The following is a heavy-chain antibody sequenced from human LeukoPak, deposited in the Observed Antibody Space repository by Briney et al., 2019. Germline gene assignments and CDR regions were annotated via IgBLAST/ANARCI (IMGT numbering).Heavy chain of an antibody. V-gene: IGHV4-59*11. CDR2: IYYSGST. D-gene: IGHD4-17*01. CDR1: GGSISSHY. J-gene: IGHJ3*01. CDR3: ARDRLGYGDSYDAFDF. Sequence: SETLSLTCTVSGGSISSHYWSWIRQPPGKGLEWIGYIYYSGSTKYNPSLKSRVTISVDTSKNQFSLKLSSVTAADTAVYYCARDRLGYGDSYDAFDFWGQGTTVTVSS.